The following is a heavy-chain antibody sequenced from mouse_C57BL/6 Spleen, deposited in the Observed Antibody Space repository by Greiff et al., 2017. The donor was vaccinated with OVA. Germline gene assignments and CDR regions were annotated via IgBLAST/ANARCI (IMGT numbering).Heavy chain of an antibody. D-gene: IGHD1-1*01. CDR2: IHPSDSDT. Sequence: VQLQQPGAELVKPGASVKVSCKASGYTFTSYWMHWVKQRPGQGLEWIGRIHPSDSDTNYNQKFKGKATFTVDKSSSTAYMQLSSLTSEDSAVYYCAISGYYYGSSPAWFAYWGQGTLVTVSA. CDR1: GYTFTSYW. CDR3: AISGYYYGSSPAWFAY. V-gene: IGHV1-74*01. J-gene: IGHJ3*01.